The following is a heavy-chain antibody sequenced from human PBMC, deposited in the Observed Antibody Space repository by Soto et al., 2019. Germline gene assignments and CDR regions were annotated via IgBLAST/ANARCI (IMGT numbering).Heavy chain of an antibody. Sequence: GGSLRLSCAASGFTFSSYGMHWVRQAPGKGLEWVAVISYDGSNKYYADSVKGRFTISRDNFKNTLYLQMNSLRAEDTAVYYCAKSPYITIFGVVKEGYCDYWGQGTLVTVSA. V-gene: IGHV3-30*18. CDR3: AKSPYITIFGVVKEGYCDY. J-gene: IGHJ4*02. CDR2: ISYDGSNK. D-gene: IGHD3-3*01. CDR1: GFTFSSYG.